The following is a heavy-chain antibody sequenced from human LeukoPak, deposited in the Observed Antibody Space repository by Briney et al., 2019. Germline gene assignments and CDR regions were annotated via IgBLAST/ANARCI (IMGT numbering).Heavy chain of an antibody. J-gene: IGHJ4*02. CDR2: INPSGGST. Sequence: ASVTVSCKASGYTFTSYYMHWVRQAPGQGLEWMGIINPSGGSTSYAQKFQGRVTMTRDTSTSTVYMELSSLISEDTAVYYCARASKYYYDSSGTDYWGQGTLVTVSS. V-gene: IGHV1-46*01. CDR1: GYTFTSYY. D-gene: IGHD3-22*01. CDR3: ARASKYYYDSSGTDY.